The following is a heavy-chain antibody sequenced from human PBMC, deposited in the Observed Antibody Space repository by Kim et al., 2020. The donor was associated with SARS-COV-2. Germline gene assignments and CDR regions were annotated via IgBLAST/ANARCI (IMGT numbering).Heavy chain of an antibody. J-gene: IGHJ4*02. CDR2: INPSGGST. Sequence: ASVKVSCKASGYTFTSYYMHWVRQAPGQGLEWMGIINPSGGSTSYAQKFQGRVTMTRDTSTSTVYMELSSLRSEDTAVYYCARDRVFGSSWQYYFDYWGQGTLVTVSS. V-gene: IGHV1-46*01. CDR1: GYTFTSYY. D-gene: IGHD6-13*01. CDR3: ARDRVFGSSWQYYFDY.